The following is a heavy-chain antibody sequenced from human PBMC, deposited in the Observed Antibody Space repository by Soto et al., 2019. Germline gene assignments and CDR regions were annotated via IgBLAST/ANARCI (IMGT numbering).Heavy chain of an antibody. CDR1: GFTFSSSW. Sequence: PGGSLRLSCEASGFTFSSSWIQWGREDTRKGRVEVIRINSEGGSTSYADSVKCRFTISRDNAKNTLYLQMNSLRAEDTAMYYCAGPYYYDRTGYSDWRQGT. J-gene: IGHJ4*02. D-gene: IGHD3-22*01. CDR3: AGPYYYDRTGYSD. CDR2: INSEGGST. V-gene: IGHV3-74*01.